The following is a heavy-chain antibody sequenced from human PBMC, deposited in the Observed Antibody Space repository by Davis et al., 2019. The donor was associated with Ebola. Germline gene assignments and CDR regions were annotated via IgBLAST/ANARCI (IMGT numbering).Heavy chain of an antibody. V-gene: IGHV4-38-2*02. Sequence: SETLSLTCSVSGYSISSGYYWGWIWQPPGKGLEWIGSIYHTGSTYYNPSLKSRVTISVDTSKNQFSLKLSSVTAADTAVYYCHGQYGMDVWGQGTTVTVSS. J-gene: IGHJ6*02. CDR2: IYHTGST. CDR1: GYSISSGYY. CDR3: HGQYGMDV.